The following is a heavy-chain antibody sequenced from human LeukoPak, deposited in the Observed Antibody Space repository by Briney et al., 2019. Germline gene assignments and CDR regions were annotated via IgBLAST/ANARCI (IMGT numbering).Heavy chain of an antibody. CDR2: ISGSGGST. CDR3: TQNWNCDY. D-gene: IGHD1-1*01. CDR1: GFTFSSYA. Sequence: GGSLRLSCAASGFTFSSYAMSWVRQAPGKGLEWVSAISGSGGSTYYADSVKGRFAISRDNSKNTVYLQMNSLRAGDTAVYYCTQNWNCDYWGQGTLVTVSS. V-gene: IGHV3-23*01. J-gene: IGHJ4*02.